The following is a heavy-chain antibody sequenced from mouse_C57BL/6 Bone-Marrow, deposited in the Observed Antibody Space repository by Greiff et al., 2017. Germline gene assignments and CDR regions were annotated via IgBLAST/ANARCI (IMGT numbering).Heavy chain of an antibody. CDR1: GYSITSGYY. CDR2: ISYDGSN. J-gene: IGHJ2*01. Sequence: ESGPGLVKPSQSLSLTCSVTGYSITSGYYWNWIRQFPGNKLEWMGYISYDGSNNYNPSLKNRISITRDPSKNQFFLKLNSVTTEDTATYYCARERELYYFDYWGQGTTLTVSS. V-gene: IGHV3-6*01. D-gene: IGHD4-1*01. CDR3: ARERELYYFDY.